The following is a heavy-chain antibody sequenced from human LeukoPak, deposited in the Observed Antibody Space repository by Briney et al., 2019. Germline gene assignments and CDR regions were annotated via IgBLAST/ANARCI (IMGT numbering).Heavy chain of an antibody. V-gene: IGHV3-48*01. Sequence: PGGSLRLSCAASGFTFSSYSMNWVRQAPGKGLEWVSYISSSSSTIYYADSVKGRFTISRDNAKNSLYLQMNSLRAEDTAVYYCARDLRGFLRVWGQGTLVTVSS. CDR3: ARDLRGFLRV. CDR2: ISSSSSTI. J-gene: IGHJ4*02. CDR1: GFTFSSYS. D-gene: IGHD3-16*01.